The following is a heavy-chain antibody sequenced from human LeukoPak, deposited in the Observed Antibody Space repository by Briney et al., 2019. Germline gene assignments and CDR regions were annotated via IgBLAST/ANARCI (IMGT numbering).Heavy chain of an antibody. CDR2: IDPSDSYT. V-gene: IGHV5-10-1*01. CDR3: ARRDSSAYYYLDN. Sequence: GESLKISCTGSGYRFTSYWLSWVRQMPGKSLECTGRIDPSDSYTTYSPSFQGHVTISADKSNSTAYLQWSSLKASDTAMYYCARRDSSAYYYLDNWGQGTLVTVSS. D-gene: IGHD3-22*01. J-gene: IGHJ4*02. CDR1: GYRFTSYW.